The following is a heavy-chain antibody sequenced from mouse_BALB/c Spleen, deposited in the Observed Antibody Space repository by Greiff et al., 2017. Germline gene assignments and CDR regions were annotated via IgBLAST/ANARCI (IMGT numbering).Heavy chain of an antibody. CDR2: ISSGGSYT. CDR1: GFTFSSYA. J-gene: IGHJ1*01. CDR3: ARNGYGSSYWYFDV. Sequence: DGKLVESGGGLVKPGGSLKLSCAASGFTFSSYAMSWVRQSPEKRLEWVAEISSGGSYTYYPDTVTGRFTISRDNAKNTLYLEMSSLRSEDTAMYYCARNGYGSSYWYFDVWGAGTTVTVAS. V-gene: IGHV5-9-4*01. D-gene: IGHD1-1*01.